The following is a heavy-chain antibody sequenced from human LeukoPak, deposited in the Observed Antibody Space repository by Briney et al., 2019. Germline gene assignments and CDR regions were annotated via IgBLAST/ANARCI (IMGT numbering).Heavy chain of an antibody. V-gene: IGHV1-18*01. CDR2: ISGHNGNT. J-gene: IGHJ4*02. Sequence: ASVKVSCKASGYTFTNYGINWVRQAPGQGLEWVGWISGHNGNTKSVQKFQGRVTMTTDISTSTAYMELRSLRSDDTAVYYCAGEYYSSGYDYWGQGTLVTVSS. CDR3: AGEYYSSGYDY. CDR1: GYTFTNYG. D-gene: IGHD6-25*01.